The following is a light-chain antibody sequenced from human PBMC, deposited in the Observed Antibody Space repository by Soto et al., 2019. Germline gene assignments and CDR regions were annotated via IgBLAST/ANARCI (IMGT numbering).Light chain of an antibody. CDR1: QGISNY. J-gene: IGKJ3*01. CDR3: QKYTSAPYT. CDR2: AAS. Sequence: DIQMTQSPYSLSASVGDRVTITCRSSQGISNYLACYQQKPGKVPKLLIYAASTLQSGVPSRFSGSGSGTDFTLTISSLQPDDVATYYCQKYTSAPYTFGPGNNLAIK. V-gene: IGKV1-27*01.